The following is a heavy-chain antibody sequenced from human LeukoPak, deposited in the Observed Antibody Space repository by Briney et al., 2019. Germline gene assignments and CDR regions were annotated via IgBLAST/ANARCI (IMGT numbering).Heavy chain of an antibody. CDR1: GFTFDDYA. Sequence: GGSLRLSCAASGFTFDDYAMHWVRQVPGKRLTWVSRISSDGTKIGYAASVKGRFTISRDNDKSTLSLRMNTLEAEDTGVYYCVRDSPRAFDLWGRGTMVTVS. J-gene: IGHJ3*01. V-gene: IGHV3-74*01. CDR3: VRDSPRAFDL. CDR2: ISSDGTKI.